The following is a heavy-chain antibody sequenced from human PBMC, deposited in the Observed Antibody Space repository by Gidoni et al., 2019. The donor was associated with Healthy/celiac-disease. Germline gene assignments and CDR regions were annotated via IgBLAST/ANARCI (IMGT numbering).Heavy chain of an antibody. D-gene: IGHD6-19*01. CDR2: INHSGST. CDR1: GGSFSGYY. J-gene: IGHJ3*02. CDR3: ARGLAVAGDYDAFDI. V-gene: IGHV4-34*01. Sequence: QVQLQQWGAGLLKPSETLSLTCAVYGGSFSGYYWSWIRQPPGKGLEWIGEINHSGSTNYNPSLKSRVTISVDTSKNQFSLKLSSVTAADTAVYYCARGLAVAGDYDAFDIWGQGTMVTVSS.